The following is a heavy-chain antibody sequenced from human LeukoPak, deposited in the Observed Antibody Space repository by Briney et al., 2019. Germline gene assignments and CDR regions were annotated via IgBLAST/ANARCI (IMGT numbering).Heavy chain of an antibody. V-gene: IGHV3-48*04. CDR3: ASAKGSGYDRGGFDY. D-gene: IGHD5-12*01. CDR1: GFTFSSYS. Sequence: GGSLRLSCAASGFTFSSYSMNWVRQAPGKGLEWVSYISSSSSTIYYADSVKGRFTISSDNAKNSVYLQMNSLRAEDTAVYYCASAKGSGYDRGGFDYWGQGALVTVSS. CDR2: ISSSSSTI. J-gene: IGHJ4*02.